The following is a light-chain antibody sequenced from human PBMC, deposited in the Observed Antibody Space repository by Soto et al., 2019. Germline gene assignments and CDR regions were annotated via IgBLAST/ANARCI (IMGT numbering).Light chain of an antibody. J-gene: IGKJ1*01. V-gene: IGKV1-5*03. CDR1: QSISSW. Sequence: DIQMTQSPSTLSASVGDRVTITCRASQSISSWLAWYQQKPGKAPKLLIYKASTLESGVPSRFSGSGSGTEFTLTISSLQPDDFASYYCQHYNSYPWTFGPGTKVEFK. CDR3: QHYNSYPWT. CDR2: KAS.